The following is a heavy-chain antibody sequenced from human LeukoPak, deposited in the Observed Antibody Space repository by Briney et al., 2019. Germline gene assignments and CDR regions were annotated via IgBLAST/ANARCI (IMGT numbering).Heavy chain of an antibody. D-gene: IGHD6-6*01. CDR2: INHSGST. Sequence: SETLSLTCAVYGGSFSGYYWSWIRQPPGKGLEWIGEINHSGSTNYNPSLKSRVTISVDTSKNQFSLKLSSVTAAGTAVYYCARGTAARNDDWGQGTLVTVSS. CDR3: ARGTAARNDD. J-gene: IGHJ4*02. CDR1: GGSFSGYY. V-gene: IGHV4-34*01.